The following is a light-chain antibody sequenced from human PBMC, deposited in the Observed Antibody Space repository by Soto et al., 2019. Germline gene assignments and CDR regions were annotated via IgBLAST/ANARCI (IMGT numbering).Light chain of an antibody. J-gene: IGKJ1*01. Sequence: DIQMTQSPSTLSASEGDRVIITCRASQSVSSKLAWYQQKPGKAPKLLIYKASTLKSGVPSRFSGSGSGTEFTLTISSLQPDDFATYYCQHYNSYSEAFGQGTKVDIK. CDR1: QSVSSK. V-gene: IGKV1-5*03. CDR2: KAS. CDR3: QHYNSYSEA.